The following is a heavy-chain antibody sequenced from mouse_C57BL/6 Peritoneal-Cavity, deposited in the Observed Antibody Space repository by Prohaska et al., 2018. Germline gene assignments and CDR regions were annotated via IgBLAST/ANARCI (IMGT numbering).Heavy chain of an antibody. J-gene: IGHJ4*01. D-gene: IGHD4-1*01. CDR2: IRLKSDNYAT. Sequence: EVKLEESGGGLVQPGGSMKLSCVASGFTFSNYWMNWVSQSPEKGLEWVAQIRLKSDNYATHYAESVKGRFTISRDDSKSSVYLQMNNLRAEDTGIYYCTKTAYYAMDYWGQGTSVTVSS. CDR3: TKTAYYAMDY. CDR1: GFTFSNYW. V-gene: IGHV6-3*01.